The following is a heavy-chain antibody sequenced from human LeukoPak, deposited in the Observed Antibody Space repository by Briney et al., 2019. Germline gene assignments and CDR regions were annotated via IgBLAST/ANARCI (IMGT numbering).Heavy chain of an antibody. Sequence: GGSLRLSCAASGFTFSSYGMSWVRQAPGKGLEWVSAISGSGGSTYYADSVKGRLTISRDNSKNTLYLQMNSLRAEDTAVYYCAKDLSNYYDSSGSDYWGQGTLVTVSS. CDR2: ISGSGGST. CDR3: AKDLSNYYDSSGSDY. CDR1: GFTFSSYG. J-gene: IGHJ4*02. D-gene: IGHD3-22*01. V-gene: IGHV3-23*01.